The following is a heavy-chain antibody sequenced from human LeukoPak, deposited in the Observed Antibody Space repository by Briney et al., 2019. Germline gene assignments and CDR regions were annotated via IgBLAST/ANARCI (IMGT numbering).Heavy chain of an antibody. D-gene: IGHD3-10*01. J-gene: IGHJ4*02. Sequence: GGSLRLACAASGFTFNRNAIRWGRQAPGKGLGWVSTIGGSGDKSFYADSVRGRFSSSRDNSKKIVHVQMNILTGEDTALYYCVRRGDASRGRGDHDFSGQGALVTVSS. V-gene: IGHV3-23*01. CDR1: GFTFNRNA. CDR3: VRRGDASRGRGDHDF. CDR2: IGGSGDKS.